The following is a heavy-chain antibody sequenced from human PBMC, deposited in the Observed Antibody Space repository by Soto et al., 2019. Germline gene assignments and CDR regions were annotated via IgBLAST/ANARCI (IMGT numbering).Heavy chain of an antibody. D-gene: IGHD3-10*01. J-gene: IGHJ4*02. CDR3: ARDGSGSYYANLDF. V-gene: IGHV3-21*01. Sequence: GGSLRLSCAVSGFTLSSYSMNWVRQAPGKGLEWVSSSSSSDTYKYYADSVKGRFTISRDNAKNSLYLQMNSLRAEDMAVYYCARDGSGSYYANLDFWGQGTLVTVSS. CDR1: GFTLSSYS. CDR2: SSSSDTYK.